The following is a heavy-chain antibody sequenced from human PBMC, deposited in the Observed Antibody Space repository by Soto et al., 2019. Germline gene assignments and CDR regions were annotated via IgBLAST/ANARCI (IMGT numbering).Heavy chain of an antibody. V-gene: IGHV1-3*01. CDR2: INAGNGNT. D-gene: IGHD3-3*01. J-gene: IGHJ4*02. CDR3: ARDRSRAYYDFWSGYYYFDY. CDR1: GYTFTSYA. Sequence: ASVKVSCKASGYTFTSYAMHWVRQAPGQRLEWMGWINAGNGNTKYSQKFQGRVTITRDTSASTAYMELSSLRSEDTAVYYCARDRSRAYYDFWSGYYYFDYWGQGTLVTVSS.